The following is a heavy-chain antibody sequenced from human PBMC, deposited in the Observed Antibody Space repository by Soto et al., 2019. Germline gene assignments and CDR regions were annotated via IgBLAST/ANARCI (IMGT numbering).Heavy chain of an antibody. D-gene: IGHD6-13*01. V-gene: IGHV1-18*01. CDR1: GGTFSSYA. CDR2: IIAYNGTT. Sequence: GTSVKVSCKASGGTFSSYAISWVRQAPGQGLEWMGWIIAYNGTTNYAQKLQGRVTMTADTSTSTAYMELRSLRSDDTAVYYCARAPRSSWYAPWGQGTLVTVSS. J-gene: IGHJ5*02. CDR3: ARAPRSSWYAP.